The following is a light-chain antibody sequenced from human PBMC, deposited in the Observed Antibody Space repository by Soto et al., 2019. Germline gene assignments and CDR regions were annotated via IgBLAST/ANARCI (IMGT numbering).Light chain of an antibody. CDR2: GAS. J-gene: IGKJ4*01. CDR3: LQHNSYPLT. CDR1: QSISTY. V-gene: IGKV1-39*01. Sequence: DIQMTQSPSSLSASVGDRVTITCRASQSISTYLNWYQQKLGKAPKLLISGASSLQGGVPSRFSGSGSGTDFTLTISSLQPEDFATYYCLQHNSYPLTFGGGTKVEIK.